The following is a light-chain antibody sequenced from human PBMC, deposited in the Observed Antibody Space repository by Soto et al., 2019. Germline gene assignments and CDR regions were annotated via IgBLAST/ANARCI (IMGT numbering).Light chain of an antibody. V-gene: IGKV3-20*01. Sequence: VLTQSPGTLSFSPGERVTLSCRAIQSVTSSYLAWYQQKPGQAPRLLIYGASSRATGIPDRFSGSGSGTDFTLTISRLEPEDFAVYYCQQYGSSPRTFGQGTKVDIK. J-gene: IGKJ1*01. CDR3: QQYGSSPRT. CDR2: GAS. CDR1: QSVTSSY.